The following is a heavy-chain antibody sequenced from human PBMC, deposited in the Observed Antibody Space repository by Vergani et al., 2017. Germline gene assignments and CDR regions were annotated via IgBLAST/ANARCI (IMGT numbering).Heavy chain of an antibody. CDR2: IYDSGDT. D-gene: IGHD2-2*01. J-gene: IGHJ5*02. CDR3: ARDSRYCSSTSCYVGRDWFDP. Sequence: QVQLQESGPGLVKPSETLSLTCSVSGDSMNTYYWTWIRQPPGKGLEWIGYIYDSGDTKYNPSLKSRVTMSLDTSKNQFSLNLYSVTAADTAVYYCARDSRYCSSTSCYVGRDWFDPWGQGTLVTVSS. CDR1: GDSMNTYY. V-gene: IGHV4-59*01.